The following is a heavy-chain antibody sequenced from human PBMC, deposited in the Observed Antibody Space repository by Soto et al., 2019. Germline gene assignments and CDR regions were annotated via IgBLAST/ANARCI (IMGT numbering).Heavy chain of an antibody. CDR2: INPNSGGT. CDR1: GYTFTGNY. J-gene: IGHJ4*02. CDR3: ARDRDHYGSGSSFDY. Sequence: ASVKVSCKASGYTFTGNYMHWVRQAPGQGLEWMGWINPNSGGTNYAQKFQGRVAMTRDTSISTAYMELSRLRSDDTAVYYCARDRDHYGSGSSFDYWGQGTLVTVSS. V-gene: IGHV1-2*02. D-gene: IGHD3-10*01.